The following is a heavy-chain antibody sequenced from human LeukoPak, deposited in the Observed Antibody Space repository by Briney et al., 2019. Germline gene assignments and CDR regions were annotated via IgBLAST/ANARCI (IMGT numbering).Heavy chain of an antibody. J-gene: IGHJ5*02. CDR1: GGSMGRYY. CDR3: AREKGSSSWYINWFDP. CDR2: MYTSGST. D-gene: IGHD6-13*01. V-gene: IGHV4-4*07. Sequence: PSETLSLTCTVWGGSMGRYYWSWIRQPAGRGLEWVGRMYTSGSTNYNPSLQSRVTMSVDTSKNQFSLNLSSVTAADTAVYSCAREKGSSSWYINWFDPWGQGTLVTVSS.